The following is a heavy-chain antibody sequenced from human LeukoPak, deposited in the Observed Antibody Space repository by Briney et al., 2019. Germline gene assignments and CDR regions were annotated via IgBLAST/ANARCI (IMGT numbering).Heavy chain of an antibody. CDR2: IGTAGDT. D-gene: IGHD2-2*02. CDR1: GFTFSSYD. CDR3: ARMYCSSTSCYTDAFDI. J-gene: IGHJ3*02. Sequence: GGSLRLSCAASGFTFSSYDMHWVRQATGKGLEWVSAIGTAGDTYYPGSVKGRFTISRENAKNSLYLQMNSLRAEGTAVYYCARMYCSSTSCYTDAFDIWGQGTMVTVSS. V-gene: IGHV3-13*01.